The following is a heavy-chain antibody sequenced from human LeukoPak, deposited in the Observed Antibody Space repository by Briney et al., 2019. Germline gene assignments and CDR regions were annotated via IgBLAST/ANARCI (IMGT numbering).Heavy chain of an antibody. J-gene: IGHJ3*01. CDR3: AREFSF. V-gene: IGHV4-4*07. CDR2: IYTSGST. Sequence: PSETLSLTCTFSGGSISSYYWTWIRQPAGKGLEWTGHIYTSGSTNYNPSLKSRVTMSLDTSKNQFSLKLTSVTAADTAVYYCAREFSFWGQGTMVTVSS. CDR1: GGSISSYY.